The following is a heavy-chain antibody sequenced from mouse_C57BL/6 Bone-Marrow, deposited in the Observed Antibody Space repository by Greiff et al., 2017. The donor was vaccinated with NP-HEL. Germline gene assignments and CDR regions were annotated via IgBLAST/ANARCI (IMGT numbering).Heavy chain of an antibody. CDR2: IYPSDSET. Sequence: VQLQQPGAELVRPGSSVKLSCKASGYTFTSYWMDWVKQRPGQGLEWIGNIYPSDSETHYNQKFKDKATLTVDKSSSTAYMQLSSLTSEDSAVYYCARSSGLWYFDVWGTGTTVTVSS. CDR3: ARSSGLWYFDV. CDR1: GYTFTSYW. J-gene: IGHJ1*03. D-gene: IGHD1-3*01. V-gene: IGHV1-61*01.